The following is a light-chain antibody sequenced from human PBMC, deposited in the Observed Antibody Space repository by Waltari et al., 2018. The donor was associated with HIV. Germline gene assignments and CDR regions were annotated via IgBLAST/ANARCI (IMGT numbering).Light chain of an antibody. CDR2: GAS. CDR1: QSVSSN. Sequence: EIVMTQSPATLSVSPGERATLSCRASQSVSSNLAWYQQKPGQAPRLLIYGASTRATGIPVRFSGSGSGTEVTLTISSLQSEDFAVYYCQQYNNWPPGTFGGGTKVEIK. V-gene: IGKV3-15*01. CDR3: QQYNNWPPGT. J-gene: IGKJ4*01.